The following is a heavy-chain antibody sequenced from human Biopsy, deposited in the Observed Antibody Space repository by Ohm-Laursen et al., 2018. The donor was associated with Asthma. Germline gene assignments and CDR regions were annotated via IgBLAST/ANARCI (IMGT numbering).Heavy chain of an antibody. CDR3: ARRGGVRRYFDY. CDR1: GGSISSGAYY. Sequence: SETLSLTCSVSGGSISSGAYYWSWVRQPPGKGLEWIGYIYYIGSTYYNPSLKSRVALSLDTSKIQLSLKLSSVTAAGAAVYFGARRGGVRRYFDYWGQGTLVTVSS. V-gene: IGHV4-30-4*01. J-gene: IGHJ4*02. CDR2: IYYIGST. D-gene: IGHD3-16*01.